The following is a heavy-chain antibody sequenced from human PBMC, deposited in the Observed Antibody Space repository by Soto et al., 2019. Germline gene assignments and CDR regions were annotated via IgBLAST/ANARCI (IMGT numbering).Heavy chain of an antibody. CDR3: AKARFRDSSMFLLDY. V-gene: IGHV3-23*01. J-gene: IGHJ4*02. CDR2: ISGSGGST. CDR1: GFTFSSYA. D-gene: IGHD6-19*01. Sequence: EVQLLESGGGLVQPGGSLRLSCAASGFTFSSYAMSWVRQAPGKGLEWVSAISGSGGSTYYTDSVKGRFTISRDNSKNTLYLQMNSLRAEDTAVYYCAKARFRDSSMFLLDYWGQGTLVTVSS.